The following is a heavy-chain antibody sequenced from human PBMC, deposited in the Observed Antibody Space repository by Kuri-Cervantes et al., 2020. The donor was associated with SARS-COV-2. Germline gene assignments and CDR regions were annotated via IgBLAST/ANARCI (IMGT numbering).Heavy chain of an antibody. D-gene: IGHD2-21*01. CDR1: GFTFSSYW. CDR3: ARIAGTARDYFDY. CDR2: IYNTGAT. J-gene: IGHJ4*02. V-gene: IGHV3-53*01. Sequence: GESLKISCATSGFTFSSYWMSWVRQAPGRGLEWVSVIYNTGATFYADSVKGRFTISRDDSTDTVHPQMNSLRVDDTAIYYCARIAGTARDYFDYWGQGTLVTVSS.